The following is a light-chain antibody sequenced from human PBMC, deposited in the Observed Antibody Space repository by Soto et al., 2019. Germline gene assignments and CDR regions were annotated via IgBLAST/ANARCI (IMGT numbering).Light chain of an antibody. Sequence: QLVLTQPPSASGTPGQRVTTSCSGSTSNIGSNYVYWYQQLPGTAPKLLIYMNNQRPSGVPDRFSGSKSGTSASLAISGLRSEDEADYYCAAWDDSLSGRVFGGGTKLTVL. CDR1: TSNIGSNY. V-gene: IGLV1-47*01. CDR2: MNN. CDR3: AAWDDSLSGRV. J-gene: IGLJ2*01.